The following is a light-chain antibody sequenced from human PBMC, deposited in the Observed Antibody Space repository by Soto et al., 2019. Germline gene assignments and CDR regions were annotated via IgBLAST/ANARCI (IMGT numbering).Light chain of an antibody. CDR3: QQYITYPYA. J-gene: IGKJ1*01. V-gene: IGKV1-5*03. CDR1: QSTSTW. CDR2: EAS. Sequence: DIQMTQSPSTLSASVGDRVTITCRASQSTSTWLAWYQQRPGKTPKLLISEASNLESGVPSRFSGSGSGTEFTLTINSLQPDDFATYYCQQYITYPYAFGQGTKVEIK.